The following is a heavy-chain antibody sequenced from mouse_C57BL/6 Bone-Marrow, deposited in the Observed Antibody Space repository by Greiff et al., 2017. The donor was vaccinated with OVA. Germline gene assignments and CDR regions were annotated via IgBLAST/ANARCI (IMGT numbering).Heavy chain of an antibody. D-gene: IGHD1-1*01. CDR2: IYPRSGNT. Sequence: VQLQESGAELARPGASVKLSCKASGYTFTSYGISWVKQRTGQGLEWIGEIYPRSGNTYYNEKFTGKATLTADKSSSTAYMELRSLTSEDSAVYFCAIYYGSSRYYLDYWGQGTTLTVSS. CDR1: GYTFTSYG. J-gene: IGHJ2*01. CDR3: AIYYGSSRYYLDY. V-gene: IGHV1-81*01.